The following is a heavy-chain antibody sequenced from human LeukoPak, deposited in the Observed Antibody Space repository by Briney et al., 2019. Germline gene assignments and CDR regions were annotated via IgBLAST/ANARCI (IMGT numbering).Heavy chain of an antibody. CDR2: IYSSGTT. J-gene: IGHJ4*02. CDR3: AKDPKTRIAVAGYFDY. D-gene: IGHD6-19*01. V-gene: IGHV4-4*07. Sequence: SETLSLTCTVSGGSINSYYWSWIRQPAGKGLEWIGRIYSSGTTNYNPSLKSRVTMSVDTSKNQLSLKLDSVTAADTAVYYCAKDPKTRIAVAGYFDYWGQGTLVTVSS. CDR1: GGSINSYY.